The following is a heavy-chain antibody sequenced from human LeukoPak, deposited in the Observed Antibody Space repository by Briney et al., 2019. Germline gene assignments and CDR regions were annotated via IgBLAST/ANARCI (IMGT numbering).Heavy chain of an antibody. CDR3: ARDPLIVVVITSGAFDI. D-gene: IGHD3-22*01. V-gene: IGHV3-30*04. CDR2: ISYDGSNK. CDR1: GFTFSSYA. Sequence: GGSLRLSCAASGFTFSSYAMHWVRQAPGKGLEWVAVISYDGSNKYYADSVKGRFTISRDNSKNTLYLQMNSLRAEDTAVYYCARDPLIVVVITSGAFDIWVQGTMVTVSS. J-gene: IGHJ3*02.